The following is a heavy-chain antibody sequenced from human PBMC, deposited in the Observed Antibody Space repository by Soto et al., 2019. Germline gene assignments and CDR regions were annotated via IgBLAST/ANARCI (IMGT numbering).Heavy chain of an antibody. CDR2: INHSGST. J-gene: IGHJ6*02. V-gene: IGHV4-34*01. CDR1: GGSFSGYY. D-gene: IGHD3-16*01. Sequence: SETLSLTCAVYGGSFSGYYWSWIRQPPGKGLEWIGEINHSGSTNYNPSLKSRVTISVDTSKNQFSLKLSSVTAADTAVYYCARGDYDPLYGMDVWGQGTTVTVSS. CDR3: ARGDYDPLYGMDV.